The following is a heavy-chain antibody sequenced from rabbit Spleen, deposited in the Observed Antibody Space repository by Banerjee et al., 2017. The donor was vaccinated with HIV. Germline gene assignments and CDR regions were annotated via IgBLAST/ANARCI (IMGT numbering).Heavy chain of an antibody. CDR1: GFSFSSNW. J-gene: IGHJ2*01. V-gene: IGHV1S40*01. CDR2: IDTSSGDT. D-gene: IGHD1-1*01. Sequence: QSLEESGGGLVKPGGTLTLTCTVSGFSFSSNWICWVRQAPGKGLEWIACIDTSSGDTDYANWPKGRFTISKASSTTVTLQMTSLTVADTATYFCARNYVNVFDPWGPGTLVTVS. CDR3: ARNYVNVFDP.